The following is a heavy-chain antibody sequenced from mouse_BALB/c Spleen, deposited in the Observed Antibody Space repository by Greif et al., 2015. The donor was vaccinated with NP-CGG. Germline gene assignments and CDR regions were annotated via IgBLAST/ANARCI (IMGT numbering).Heavy chain of an antibody. CDR1: GFTFSSYA. CDR3: ARHWEGNWFAY. Sequence: EVHLVESGGGLVKPGGSLKLSCAASGFTFSSYAMSWVRQTPEKRLEWVATISSGGSYTYYPDSVKGRFTISRDNAKNTLYLQMSSLRSEDTAMYYCARHWEGNWFAYWGQGTLVTVSA. V-gene: IGHV5-9-3*01. D-gene: IGHD4-1*01. CDR2: ISSGGSYT. J-gene: IGHJ3*01.